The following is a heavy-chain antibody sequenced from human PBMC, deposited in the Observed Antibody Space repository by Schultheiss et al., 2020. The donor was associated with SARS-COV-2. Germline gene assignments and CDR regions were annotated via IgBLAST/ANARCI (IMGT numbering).Heavy chain of an antibody. V-gene: IGHV3-30*04. CDR2: ISYDGSNK. J-gene: IGHJ4*02. Sequence: GESLKISCAASGFTFSSYAMHWVRQAPGKGLEWVAVISYDGSNKYYADSVKGRFTISRDNSKNTLYLQMNSLRAEDTAVYYCAREGAYCGGDCFTFDYWGQGTLVTVSS. D-gene: IGHD2-21*01. CDR1: GFTFSSYA. CDR3: AREGAYCGGDCFTFDY.